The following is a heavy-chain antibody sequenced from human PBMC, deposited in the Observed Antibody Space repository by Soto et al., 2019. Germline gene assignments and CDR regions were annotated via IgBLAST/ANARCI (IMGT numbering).Heavy chain of an antibody. D-gene: IGHD1-7*01. Sequence: SVKVSCKASGGTFSSYAISWVRQAPGQGLEWKGGIIPIFSTANYAQKYQGRVTITADESTSTAYLELFSLRSEDTVVYYCARILYIWNYATPGYYYYYYGMDVWGQGTTVTVSS. CDR1: GGTFSSYA. CDR3: ARILYIWNYATPGYYYYYYGMDV. V-gene: IGHV1-69*13. J-gene: IGHJ6*02. CDR2: IIPIFSTA.